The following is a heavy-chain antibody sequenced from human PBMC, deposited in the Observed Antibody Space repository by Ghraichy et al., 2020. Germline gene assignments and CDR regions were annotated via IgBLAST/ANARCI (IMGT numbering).Heavy chain of an antibody. CDR1: GGSFSDYF. Sequence: ESLNISCAVFGGSFSDYFWSWIRQPPGKELEWIGEINHSGSTKYNPSLESRVTISVDTSKNQFSLKLNSVIAADTAVYYCARYSSNSYDDAFDSWGRGTLVTVSS. V-gene: IGHV4-34*01. CDR3: ARYSSNSYDDAFDS. J-gene: IGHJ3*01. D-gene: IGHD6-13*01. CDR2: INHSGST.